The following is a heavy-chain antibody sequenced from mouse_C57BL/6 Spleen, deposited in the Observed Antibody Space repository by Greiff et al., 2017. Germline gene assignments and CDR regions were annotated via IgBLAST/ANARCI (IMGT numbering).Heavy chain of an antibody. D-gene: IGHD1-1*01. V-gene: IGHV1-82*01. CDR3: AGFITTVVDPWFAY. J-gene: IGHJ3*01. CDR2: IYPGDGDT. CDR1: GYAFSSSW. Sequence: QVQLQQSGPELVKPGASVKISCKASGYAFSSSWMNWVKQRPGKGLEWIGRIYPGDGDTNYNGKFKGKATLTADKSSSTAYMQLSSLTSEDSAVYFCAGFITTVVDPWFAYWGQGTVVTVSA.